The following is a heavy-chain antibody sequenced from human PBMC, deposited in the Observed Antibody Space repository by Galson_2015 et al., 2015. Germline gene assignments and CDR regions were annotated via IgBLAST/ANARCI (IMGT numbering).Heavy chain of an antibody. J-gene: IGHJ6*02. D-gene: IGHD2-2*01. Sequence: SLRLSCAASGFTFSSYAMHWVRQAPGKGLEWVAVISYDGSNKYYADSVKGRFTISRDNSKNTLYLQMNSLRAEDTAVYYCARDRVPAAPGSFGMDVWGQGTTVTVSS. CDR3: ARDRVPAAPGSFGMDV. CDR2: ISYDGSNK. V-gene: IGHV3-30-3*01. CDR1: GFTFSSYA.